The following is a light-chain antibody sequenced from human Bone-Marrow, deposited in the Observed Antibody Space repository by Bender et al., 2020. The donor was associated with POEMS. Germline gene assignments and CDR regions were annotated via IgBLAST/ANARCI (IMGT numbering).Light chain of an antibody. CDR3: SAWDDSLSGWV. J-gene: IGLJ3*02. CDR2: GNI. Sequence: QSVVTQPPSLSGTPGQRVTISCSGSSSNIGAGYDVQWYQQLPGTAPKLLFFGNINRPSGVPDRFSASKSATSASLAISELQSEDEALYYCSAWDDSLSGWVFGGGTKLTVL. V-gene: IGLV1-44*01. CDR1: SSNIGAGYD.